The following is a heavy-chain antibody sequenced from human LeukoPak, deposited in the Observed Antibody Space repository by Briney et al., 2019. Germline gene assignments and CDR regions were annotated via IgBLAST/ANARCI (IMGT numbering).Heavy chain of an antibody. J-gene: IGHJ4*02. Sequence: GGSLRLSCGASGFTFSSYGMLWVRQAPGKGLDWVAFIRYDGNNKLYADSVKGRFTISRDNSKNTLYLHINSLRAEDTAVYYCARDEYYDSSGYQLDYWGQGTLVTVSS. CDR2: IRYDGNNK. CDR1: GFTFSSYG. V-gene: IGHV3-30*02. D-gene: IGHD3-22*01. CDR3: ARDEYYDSSGYQLDY.